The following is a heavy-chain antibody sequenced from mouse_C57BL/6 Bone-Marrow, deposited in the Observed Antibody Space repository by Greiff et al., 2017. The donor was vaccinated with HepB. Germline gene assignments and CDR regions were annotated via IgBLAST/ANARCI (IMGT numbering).Heavy chain of an antibody. CDR1: GYAFSSSW. CDR2: IYPGDGDT. Sequence: QVQLQQSGPELVKPGASVKISCKASGYAFSSSWMNWVKQRPGKGLEWIGRIYPGDGDTNYNGKFKGKATLTADKSSSTAYMQLSSLTSEDSAVYFCARGGVYYGYDVLAYWGQGTLVTVSA. V-gene: IGHV1-82*01. D-gene: IGHD2-2*01. CDR3: ARGGVYYGYDVLAY. J-gene: IGHJ3*01.